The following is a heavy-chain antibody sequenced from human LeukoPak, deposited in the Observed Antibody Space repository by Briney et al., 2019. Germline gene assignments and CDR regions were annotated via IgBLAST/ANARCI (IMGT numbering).Heavy chain of an antibody. J-gene: IGHJ4*02. V-gene: IGHV4-34*01. CDR3: ARAGLWFGEPNFDY. CDR1: GGSFSGYY. D-gene: IGHD3-10*01. Sequence: PSETLSLTCAVSGGSFSGYYWSWIRQPPGKGLEWIGEINHSGSTNYNPSLKSRVTISVDTSKNQFSLKLSSVTAADTAVYYCARAGLWFGEPNFDYWGQGTLVTVSS. CDR2: INHSGST.